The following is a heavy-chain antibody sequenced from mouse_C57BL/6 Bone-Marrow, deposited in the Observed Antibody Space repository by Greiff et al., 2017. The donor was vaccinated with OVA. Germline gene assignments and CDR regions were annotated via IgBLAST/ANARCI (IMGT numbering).Heavy chain of an antibody. Sequence: EVMLVESEGGLVQPGSSMKLSCTASGFTFSDYYMAWVRQVPEKGLEWVANINYDGSSTYYLDSLKSRFIISRDNAKNILYLQMSSLKSEDTATYYCARGEDFAYWGQGTLVTVSA. CDR1: GFTFSDYY. CDR3: ARGEDFAY. CDR2: INYDGSST. V-gene: IGHV5-16*01. J-gene: IGHJ3*01.